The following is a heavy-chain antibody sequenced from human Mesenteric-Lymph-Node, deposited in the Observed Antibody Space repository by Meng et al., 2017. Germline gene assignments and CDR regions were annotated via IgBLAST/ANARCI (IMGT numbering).Heavy chain of an antibody. V-gene: IGHV1-18*01. CDR1: GYTFSSYG. Sequence: HVQLVQAGDGEKKPGASVKVSCRASGYTFSSYGVSWVRQAPGQGLEWMGYIDVYNGYTHYAQEFQGRVTMTTDTSTTTAYMELRSLRSDDTAVYYCARDLFMGRLVATGPFSDYWGQGTLVTVSS. D-gene: IGHD6-19*01. CDR3: ARDLFMGRLVATGPFSDY. J-gene: IGHJ4*02. CDR2: IDVYNGYT.